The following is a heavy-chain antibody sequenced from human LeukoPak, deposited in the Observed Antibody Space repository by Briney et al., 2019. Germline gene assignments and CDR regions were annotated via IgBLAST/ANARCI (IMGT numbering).Heavy chain of an antibody. J-gene: IGHJ4*02. CDR3: ARSPDIVVVPAASFDY. CDR1: GGSISSHY. CDR2: IYYSGST. V-gene: IGHV4-59*11. Sequence: SETLSLTCTVSGGSISSHYWSWIRQPPGKGLEWIGYIYYSGSTNYNPSLKSRVTISVDTSKNRFSLKLSSVTAADTAVYYCARSPDIVVVPAASFDYWGQGTLVTVSS. D-gene: IGHD2-2*01.